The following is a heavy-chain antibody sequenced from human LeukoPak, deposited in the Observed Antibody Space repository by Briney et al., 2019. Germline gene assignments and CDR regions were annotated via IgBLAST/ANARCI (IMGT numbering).Heavy chain of an antibody. D-gene: IGHD3-9*01. CDR1: GFTFDDYG. CDR3: ARDRPPHYDILTGYYRAGDAFDI. CDR2: INWNGGST. J-gene: IGHJ3*02. V-gene: IGHV3-20*04. Sequence: GGSLRLSCAASGFTFDDYGMSWVRQAPGKGVEWVSGINWNGGSTTYADSVKGRFTISRDNSKNTLYLQMNSLRAEDTAVYYCARDRPPHYDILTGYYRAGDAFDIWGQGTMVTVSS.